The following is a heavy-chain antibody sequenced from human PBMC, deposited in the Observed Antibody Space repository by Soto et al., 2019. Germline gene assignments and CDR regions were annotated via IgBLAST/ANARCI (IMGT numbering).Heavy chain of an antibody. D-gene: IGHD4-17*01. V-gene: IGHV3-53*04. CDR3: ARDFRPPYGVRYFDY. CDR2: IYSGGST. Sequence: PGGSLRLSCAASGLTFKSYAMSWVRQAPGKGLEWVSVIYSGGSTYYADSVKGRFTISRHNSKNTLYLLMNSLRAEDTAVYYCARDFRPPYGVRYFDYWGQGTLVTVSS. J-gene: IGHJ4*02. CDR1: GLTFKSYA.